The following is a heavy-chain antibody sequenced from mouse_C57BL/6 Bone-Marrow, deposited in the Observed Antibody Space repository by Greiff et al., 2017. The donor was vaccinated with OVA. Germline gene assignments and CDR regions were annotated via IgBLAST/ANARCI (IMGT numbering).Heavy chain of an antibody. V-gene: IGHV5-9*01. CDR3: ARHGYYYGSSPWFAY. D-gene: IGHD1-1*01. CDR2: ISGGGGNT. CDR1: GFTFSSYT. J-gene: IGHJ3*01. Sequence: EVQLVESGGGLVKPGGSLKLSCAASGFTFSSYTMSWVRQTPEKRQEWVATISGGGGNTYYPDSVKGRFTISRDNAKNTLYLQMSSLRSEDTALYYCARHGYYYGSSPWFAYWGQGTLVTVSA.